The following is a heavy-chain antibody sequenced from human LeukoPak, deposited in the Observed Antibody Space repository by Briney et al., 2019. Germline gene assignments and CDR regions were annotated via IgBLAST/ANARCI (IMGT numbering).Heavy chain of an antibody. CDR1: GYTFTSYD. D-gene: IGHD1-26*01. V-gene: IGHV1-8*01. CDR2: MNPNSGNT. Sequence: ASVKVSCKASGYTFTSYDINWVRQATGQGLEWMGWMNPNSGNTGYAQKFQGRVTMTRNTSISTAYVELSRLRSDDTAVYYCARDRGYISGSYFFDYWGQGTLVTVSS. J-gene: IGHJ4*02. CDR3: ARDRGYISGSYFFDY.